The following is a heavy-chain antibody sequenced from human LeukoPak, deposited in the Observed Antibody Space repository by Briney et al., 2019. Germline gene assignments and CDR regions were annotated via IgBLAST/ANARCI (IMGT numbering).Heavy chain of an antibody. Sequence: GGSLRLSCAASGFTFSSYSMNWVRQAPGKGLEWVSYISSSSSTIYYADSVKGRFTISRDNAKNSLYLQMNSLRAEDTAVYYCAAHYCGGDCYPHRDAFGIWGQGTMVTVSS. CDR2: ISSSSSTI. V-gene: IGHV3-48*01. CDR1: GFTFSSYS. D-gene: IGHD2-21*02. CDR3: AAHYCGGDCYPHRDAFGI. J-gene: IGHJ3*02.